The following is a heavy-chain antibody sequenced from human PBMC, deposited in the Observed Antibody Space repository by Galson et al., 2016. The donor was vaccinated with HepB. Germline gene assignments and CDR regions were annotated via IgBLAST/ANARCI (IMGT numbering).Heavy chain of an antibody. V-gene: IGHV3-23*01. CDR3: ARFVAYAMDV. J-gene: IGHJ6*02. D-gene: IGHD2-15*01. Sequence: SLRLSCAPSGFSLSNYAMTWVRQAPGKGLEWVSVITNSGDGTYYADSVKGRFTISKDNSKNTVYLQMSSLRAEDTALYFCARFVAYAMDVWGQGTTVTVSS. CDR2: ITNSGDGT. CDR1: GFSLSNYA.